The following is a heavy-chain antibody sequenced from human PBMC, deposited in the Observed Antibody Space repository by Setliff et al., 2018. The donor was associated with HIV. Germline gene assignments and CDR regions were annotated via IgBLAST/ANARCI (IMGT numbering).Heavy chain of an antibody. J-gene: IGHJ6*03. CDR1: GYIFTNYG. V-gene: IGHV1-18*01. CDR2: ISADNGNT. D-gene: IGHD3-10*01. CDR3: ARVPGARPYYYYYMDV. Sequence: GASVMVSCKASGYIFTNYGITWVRQAPGQGLEWMGWISADNGNTNYAQKLQGRVTMTTDTSTSTADMELRSLRTDDTAVYYCARVPGARPYYYYYMDVWGKGTTVTVSS.